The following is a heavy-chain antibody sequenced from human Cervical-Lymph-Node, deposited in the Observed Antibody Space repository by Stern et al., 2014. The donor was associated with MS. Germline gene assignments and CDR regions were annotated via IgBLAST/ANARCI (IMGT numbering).Heavy chain of an antibody. Sequence: QVQLVESGGGVVQPGRSLRLSCAASGFAFASYDMLWVRQAPGKGLEWVTFISNDGSNKYYADSLKDRFIVSRDYSKKTLNLQINSLRPEDTAVYYCALPGHFYTNAPDYWGQGTLVTVSS. CDR3: ALPGHFYTNAPDY. D-gene: IGHD2-8*01. CDR1: GFAFASYD. CDR2: ISNDGSNK. J-gene: IGHJ4*02. V-gene: IGHV3-30*03.